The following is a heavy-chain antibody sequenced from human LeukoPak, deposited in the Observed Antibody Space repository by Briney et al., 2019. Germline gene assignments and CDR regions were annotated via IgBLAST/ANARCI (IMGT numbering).Heavy chain of an antibody. CDR1: GGSISSGSYY. V-gene: IGHV4-61*02. D-gene: IGHD2-2*02. CDR2: IYTSGST. J-gene: IGHJ4*02. Sequence: SETLSLTCTVSGGSISSGSYYWSCIRQPAGKGLECIGRIYTSGSTNYNPSLKSRVTISVDTSKNQFSLKLSSVTAADTAVYYCARDLVVVVPAAIDYFDYWGQGTLVTVSS. CDR3: ARDLVVVVPAAIDYFDY.